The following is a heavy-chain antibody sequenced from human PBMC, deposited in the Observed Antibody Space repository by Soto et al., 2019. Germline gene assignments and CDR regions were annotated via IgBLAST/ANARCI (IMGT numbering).Heavy chain of an antibody. J-gene: IGHJ4*02. Sequence: EVQLVESGGGLVQPGGSLRLSCVASGFTLSDHYMDWVRQAPGKGLEWVGRTRNKANSYTTEYAASVKGRFTVSTDDSTNSLYLQMNSLKIEDTAVYYCARVRLRSYDSDYWGQGTLVTVSS. CDR2: TRNKANSYTT. CDR1: GFTLSDHY. D-gene: IGHD2-21*02. V-gene: IGHV3-72*01. CDR3: ARVRLRSYDSDY.